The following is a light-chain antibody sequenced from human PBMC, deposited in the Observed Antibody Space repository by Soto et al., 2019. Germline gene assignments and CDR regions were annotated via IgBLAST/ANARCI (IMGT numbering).Light chain of an antibody. CDR2: EVS. CDR3: TSYTSSTTLDV. V-gene: IGLV2-14*01. J-gene: IGLJ1*01. CDR1: SSDVGGYNY. Sequence: QSVLTQPASVSGSPGQSITISCTGTSSDVGGYNYVSWYQQHPGKAPKLMIYEVSNRPSGVSNRFSGSKSGHTASLTISGLQSEDEADYCCTSYTSSTTLDVFGTGTKVTVL.